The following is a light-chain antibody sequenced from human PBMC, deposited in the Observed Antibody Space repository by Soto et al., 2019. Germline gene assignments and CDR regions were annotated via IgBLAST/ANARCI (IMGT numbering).Light chain of an antibody. Sequence: QSALTQPASVSGSPGQSITISCTGTSSDVGSYNLVSWYQQHPGKAPKLMIYEGSKRPSGVSNHFSGSKSGNTASLTISGLQAEDEADYYCCSYAGSRGVVFGGGTKVTVL. V-gene: IGLV2-23*01. CDR1: SSDVGSYNL. J-gene: IGLJ2*01. CDR2: EGS. CDR3: CSYAGSRGVV.